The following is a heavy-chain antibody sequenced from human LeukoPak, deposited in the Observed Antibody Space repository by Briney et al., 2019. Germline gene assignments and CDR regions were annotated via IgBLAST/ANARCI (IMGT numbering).Heavy chain of an antibody. V-gene: IGHV4-34*01. J-gene: IGHJ5*02. Sequence: SETLSLACAVYIDSFSNYHWNWIRQTPAKGMEWIGEVNESGGTNISPSLRSRVILSVDTSKNQFSLKLISVTVADTAIYYCARGQGATVPQVGKNWFDPWGQGTRVTVSS. D-gene: IGHD1-26*01. CDR3: ARGQGATVPQVGKNWFDP. CDR2: VNESGGT. CDR1: IDSFSNYH.